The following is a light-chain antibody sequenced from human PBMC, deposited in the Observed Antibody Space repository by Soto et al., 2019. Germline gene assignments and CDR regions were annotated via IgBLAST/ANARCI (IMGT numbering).Light chain of an antibody. CDR3: SSYTRSNTYV. CDR2: DVT. V-gene: IGLV2-14*03. Sequence: QSVLTQPASVSGSPGQSIAISCTGTSTDVGAYNYVSWYQQHPGKAPKLMIYDVTNRPSGVSDRFSGSKSGNTASLTITGLQAEDEGDYYCSSYTRSNTYVFGTGTKVTVL. J-gene: IGLJ1*01. CDR1: STDVGAYNY.